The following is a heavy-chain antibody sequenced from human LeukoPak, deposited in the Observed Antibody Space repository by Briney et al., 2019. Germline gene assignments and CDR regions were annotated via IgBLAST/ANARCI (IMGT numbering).Heavy chain of an antibody. CDR2: IYTSGST. J-gene: IGHJ4*02. CDR3: ARKDGDY. Sequence: SETLSLTCTVSGASISSYFWTWIRQPAGKGLEWIGRIYTSGSTDYNPSLKSRVTMSLDTSRNQFSLKLATVTAAGTAVYYCARKDGDYWGQGTLVTVSS. V-gene: IGHV4-4*07. CDR1: GASISSYF.